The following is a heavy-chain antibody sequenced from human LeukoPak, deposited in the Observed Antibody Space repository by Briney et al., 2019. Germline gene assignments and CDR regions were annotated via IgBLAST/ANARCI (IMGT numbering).Heavy chain of an antibody. V-gene: IGHV1-18*01. D-gene: IGHD6-19*01. CDR1: GYTFTSYG. Sequence: ASVKVSCKASGYTFTSYGISWVRQAPGQGLEWMGWISAYNGNTNYAQKLQGRVTMTTDTSTCTAYMELRSLRSDDTAVYYCAREGRGYSSGWTNYYYYGMDVWGQGTTVTVSS. J-gene: IGHJ6*02. CDR2: ISAYNGNT. CDR3: AREGRGYSSGWTNYYYYGMDV.